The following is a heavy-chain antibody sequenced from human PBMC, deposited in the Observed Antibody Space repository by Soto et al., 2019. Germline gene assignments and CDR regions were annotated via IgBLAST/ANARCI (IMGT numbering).Heavy chain of an antibody. CDR2: INHSGST. J-gene: IGHJ3*02. CDR1: GGSFSGYY. CDR3: ARGAALRFLAVCAFDI. Sequence: SETLSLTCAVYGGSFSGYYWSWIRQPPGKGLEWIGEINHSGSTNYNPSLKSRVTISVDTSKNQFSLKLSSVTAADTAVYYCARGAALRFLAVCAFDIWGQGTMVTVS. V-gene: IGHV4-34*01. D-gene: IGHD2-15*01.